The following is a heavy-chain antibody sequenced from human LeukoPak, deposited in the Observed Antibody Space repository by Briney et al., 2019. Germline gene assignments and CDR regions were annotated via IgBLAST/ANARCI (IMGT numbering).Heavy chain of an antibody. CDR3: ARYLDYYDSGTYEY. Sequence: SETLSLTCTVSGGSISSYYWSWIRQPPGKGLEWIAYIHYNGYTNYNPSLKSRVTISVDTSKNQFSLKLSSVTAADTAVYYCARYLDYYDSGTYEYWGQGTLVTVSS. CDR1: GGSISSYY. J-gene: IGHJ4*02. CDR2: IHYNGYT. D-gene: IGHD3-10*01. V-gene: IGHV4-59*08.